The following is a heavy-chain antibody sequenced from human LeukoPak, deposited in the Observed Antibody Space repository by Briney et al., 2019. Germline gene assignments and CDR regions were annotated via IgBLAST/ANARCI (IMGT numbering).Heavy chain of an antibody. Sequence: SETLSLTCTVSGGSVSSGGYYWSWIRQPPGKGLDWIGYVYDSGSGKYKPSLNSRVTISIDTSKNQFSLKLNSVTAADAAVYYCARLRSGGFFEYWGQGTLVTVSS. CDR3: ARLRSGGFFEY. CDR1: GGSVSSGGYY. CDR2: VYDSGSG. J-gene: IGHJ4*02. D-gene: IGHD4-17*01. V-gene: IGHV4-61*08.